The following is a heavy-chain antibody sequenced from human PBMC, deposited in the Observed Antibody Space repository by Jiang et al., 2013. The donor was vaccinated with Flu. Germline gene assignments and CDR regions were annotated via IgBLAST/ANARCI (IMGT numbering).Heavy chain of an antibody. D-gene: IGHD5-24*01. CDR1: GYTLTELS. V-gene: IGHV1-24*01. J-gene: IGHJ4*02. CDR3: ATVARGDLVEMATIMILLDY. Sequence: GAEVKKPGASVKVSCKVSGYTLTELSMHWVRQAPGKGLEWMGGFDPEDGETIYAQKFQGRVTMTEDTSTDTAYMELSSLRSEDTAVYYCATVARGDLVEMATIMILLDYWGQGTLVTVSS. CDR2: FDPEDGET.